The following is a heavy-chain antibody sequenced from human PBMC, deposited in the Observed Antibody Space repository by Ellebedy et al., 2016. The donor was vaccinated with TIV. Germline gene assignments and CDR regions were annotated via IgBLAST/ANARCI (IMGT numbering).Heavy chain of an antibody. CDR2: IWPGDSDT. Sequence: GESLKISXKGSGYGFSSYWIAWVRQMPGKGLEYMGTIWPGDSDTKYSPSFQGQVTISVDKSITTAYLQLNRLRASDTAMYFCARGSTVTTLDYWGQGTLVTVSS. CDR3: ARGSTVTTLDY. D-gene: IGHD4-17*01. J-gene: IGHJ4*02. V-gene: IGHV5-51*01. CDR1: GYGFSSYW.